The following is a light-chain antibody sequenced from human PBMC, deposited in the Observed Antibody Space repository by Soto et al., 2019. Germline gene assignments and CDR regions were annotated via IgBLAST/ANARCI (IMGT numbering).Light chain of an antibody. CDR2: LNSDGSH. Sequence: QLVLTQSPSASASLGASVKLTCTLSSGHSIYAIAWHQQQPEKGPRYLMKLNSDGSHSKGDGIPDRFSGSSSGAERYLIISSLQSEDEADYYCQTWGTGIHVFGTGTKVTVL. CDR1: SGHSIYA. J-gene: IGLJ1*01. CDR3: QTWGTGIHV. V-gene: IGLV4-69*01.